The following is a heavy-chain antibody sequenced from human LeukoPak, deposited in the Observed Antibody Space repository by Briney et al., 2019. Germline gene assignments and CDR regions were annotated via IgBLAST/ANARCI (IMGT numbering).Heavy chain of an antibody. CDR2: INPSGGST. CDR1: GYTFTSYY. D-gene: IGHD1-20*01. J-gene: IGHJ5*02. V-gene: IGHV1-46*01. Sequence: ASVKVSCKASGYTFTSYYMHWVRQAPGQGLEWMGIINPSGGSTSYAQKFQGRVTMTRDTSTSTVYVELSSLRSEDTAVYYCARVGITGTTFGWFDPWGQGTLVTVSS. CDR3: ARVGITGTTFGWFDP.